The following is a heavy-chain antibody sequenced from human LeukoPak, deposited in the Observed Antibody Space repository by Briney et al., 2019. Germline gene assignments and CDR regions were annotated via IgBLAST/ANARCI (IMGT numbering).Heavy chain of an antibody. CDR1: GGTFSSYA. V-gene: IGHV1-69*13. Sequence: GASVKVSCKASGGTFSSYAISWVRQAPGQGLEWMGGIIPIFGTANYAQKFQGRVTITADESTSTAYMELSSLRSEDTAVYYCARPRLERGDSYYFDYWGQGTLVTVSS. D-gene: IGHD4-17*01. CDR2: IIPIFGTA. CDR3: ARPRLERGDSYYFDY. J-gene: IGHJ4*02.